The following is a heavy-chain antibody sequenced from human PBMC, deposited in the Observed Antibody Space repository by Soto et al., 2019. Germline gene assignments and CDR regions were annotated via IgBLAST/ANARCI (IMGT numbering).Heavy chain of an antibody. D-gene: IGHD5-12*01. CDR2: ISGSGGTT. CDR1: GFTYSSYA. J-gene: IGHJ4*02. CDR3: AKDRPEGPLANFDY. V-gene: IGHV3-23*01. Sequence: SCKAVGFTYSSYAVGWGRQTTGKGLEWVSAISGSGGTTYYADSVKGRFTISRDNSKNTLYLQMNSLRAEDTAVYYCAKDRPEGPLANFDYWGQAILVTVSS.